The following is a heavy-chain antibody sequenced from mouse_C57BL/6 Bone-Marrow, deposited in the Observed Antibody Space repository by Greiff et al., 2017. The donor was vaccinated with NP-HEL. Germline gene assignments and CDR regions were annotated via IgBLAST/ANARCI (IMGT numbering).Heavy chain of an antibody. J-gene: IGHJ3*01. Sequence: EVHLVESGGDLVKPGGSLKLSCAASGFTFSSYGMSWVRQTPDKRLEWVATISSGGSYTYYPDSVKGRFTISRDIAKNTLYLQMSSLKSEDTAMYYCARRTYYYGSSHFAYWGQGTLVTVSA. CDR3: ARRTYYYGSSHFAY. CDR2: ISSGGSYT. V-gene: IGHV5-6*01. CDR1: GFTFSSYG. D-gene: IGHD1-1*01.